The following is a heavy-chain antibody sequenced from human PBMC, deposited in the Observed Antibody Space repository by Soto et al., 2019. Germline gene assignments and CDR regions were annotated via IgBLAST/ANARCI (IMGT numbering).Heavy chain of an antibody. Sequence: QVQLQESGPGLVKPSGTLSLTCAVSGGSISSSNWWSWVRQPPGKGLEWIGEIYHSGSTNYNPSLTSRVTMSVDKSENQFSLTLSSVTAADTAVYYCAGYWSGGSCPDYWGQGTLVTVSS. D-gene: IGHD2-15*01. J-gene: IGHJ4*02. CDR1: GGSISSSNW. CDR3: AGYWSGGSCPDY. V-gene: IGHV4-4*02. CDR2: IYHSGST.